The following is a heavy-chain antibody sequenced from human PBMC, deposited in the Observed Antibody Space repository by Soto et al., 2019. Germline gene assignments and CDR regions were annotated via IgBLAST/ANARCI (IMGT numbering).Heavy chain of an antibody. CDR1: GGSITDNY. J-gene: IGHJ5*02. CDR2: IYYTGIT. V-gene: IGHV4-59*01. Sequence: SETLSLTCSVSGGSITDNYWTWIRQSPGKGLEWVGYIYYTGITNYNPSLKRRVTISLDRSKNQFSLKLDSVTAADTAVYYCETALVYDFWGGRNWFDPWGQGTLVTVSS. D-gene: IGHD3-3*01. CDR3: ETALVYDFWGGRNWFDP.